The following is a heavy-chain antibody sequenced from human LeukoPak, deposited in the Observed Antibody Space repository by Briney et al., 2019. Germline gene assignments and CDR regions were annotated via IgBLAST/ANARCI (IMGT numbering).Heavy chain of an antibody. CDR1: GGSISTYY. D-gene: IGHD3-22*01. CDR2: IYYTGST. CDR3: ARERVLGDYYDSSGYYYGDAFDI. V-gene: IGHV4-59*12. Sequence: PSETLSLTCTVSGGSISTYYWSWIRQPPGKGLEWIGYIYYTGSTSYNPSLKSRVTMSLDASKNQFSLELNSVTAADTAVYYCARERVLGDYYDSSGYYYGDAFDIWGQGTMVTVSS. J-gene: IGHJ3*02.